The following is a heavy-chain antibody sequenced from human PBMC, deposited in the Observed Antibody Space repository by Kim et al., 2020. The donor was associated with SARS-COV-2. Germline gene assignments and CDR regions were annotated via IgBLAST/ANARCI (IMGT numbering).Heavy chain of an antibody. CDR3: ARRETRDLFTSDWGFFDY. CDR2: VYFRGTT. Sequence: SETLSLTCTVSGDSMSADYWNWIRQSPGKGLEWIGYVYFRGTTSYNPSLKSRATISIDMSKSQFSLKLNSVTAADTAVYYCARRETRDLFTSDWGFFDYWGQGSLVTVSS. CDR1: GDSMSADY. J-gene: IGHJ4*02. V-gene: IGHV4-59*08. D-gene: IGHD7-27*01.